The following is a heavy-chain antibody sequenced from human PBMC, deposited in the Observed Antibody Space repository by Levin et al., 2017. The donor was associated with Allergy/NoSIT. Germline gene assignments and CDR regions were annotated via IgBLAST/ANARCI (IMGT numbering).Heavy chain of an antibody. Sequence: GGSLRLSCAASGFTFSSYAMHWVRQAPGKGLEWVAVISYDGSNKYYADSVKGRFTISRDNSKNTLYLQMNSLRAEDTAVYYCAREFTGVVPAARSYYGMDVWGQGTTVTVSS. D-gene: IGHD2-2*01. CDR3: AREFTGVVPAARSYYGMDV. V-gene: IGHV3-30*04. CDR1: GFTFSSYA. CDR2: ISYDGSNK. J-gene: IGHJ6*02.